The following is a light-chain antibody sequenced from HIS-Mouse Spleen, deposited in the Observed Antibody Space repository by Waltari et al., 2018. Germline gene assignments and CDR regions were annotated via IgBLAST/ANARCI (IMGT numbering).Light chain of an antibody. CDR2: EDS. J-gene: IGLJ2*01. CDR3: QVWDSSSDHVV. V-gene: IGLV3-10*01. Sequence: SYELTQPPSVSVSPGQTARITCSGDALPKKYASWYQQKSGQAPVLVIYEDSKRPSGVPERFSGSSSGTMATLTISRVEAGDEADYYCQVWDSSSDHVVFGGGTKLTVL. CDR1: ALPKKY.